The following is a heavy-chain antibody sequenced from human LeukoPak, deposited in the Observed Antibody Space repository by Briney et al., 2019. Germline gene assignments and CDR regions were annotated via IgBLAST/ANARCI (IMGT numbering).Heavy chain of an antibody. CDR3: ATPYSGGYHGLDI. V-gene: IGHV4-4*07. J-gene: IGHJ3*02. CDR2: IYSSGST. CDR1: DGSISSYY. Sequence: SETLSLTCTVSDGSISSYYWSWIRQPAGKGLEWIGRIYSSGSTNYNPSLRSRVTISVDTSKNQFSLKLSSVTAADTAVFYCATPYSGGYHGLDIWGQGTMVTVSS. D-gene: IGHD1-26*01.